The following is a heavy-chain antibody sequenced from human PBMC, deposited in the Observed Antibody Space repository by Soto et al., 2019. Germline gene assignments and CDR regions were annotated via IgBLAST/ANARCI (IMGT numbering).Heavy chain of an antibody. V-gene: IGHV3-30-3*01. D-gene: IGHD3-3*01. J-gene: IGHJ6*02. CDR1: GFTFSSYA. CDR3: ARDGFLEWLLYRWDGDYYYGMDV. Sequence: GGSLRLSCAASGFTFSSYAMHWVRQAPGKGLEWVAVISYDGSNKYYADSVKGRFTISRDNSKNTLYLQMNSLRAEDTAVYYCARDGFLEWLLYRWDGDYYYGMDVWGQGTTVTVSS. CDR2: ISYDGSNK.